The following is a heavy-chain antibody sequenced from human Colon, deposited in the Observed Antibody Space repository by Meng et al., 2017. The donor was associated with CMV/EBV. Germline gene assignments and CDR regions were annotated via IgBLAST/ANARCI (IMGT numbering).Heavy chain of an antibody. CDR2: INTDGSTT. CDR3: ASRDY. CDR1: GFTFSRKW. Sequence: EVGLLVSGGGLGQPWWSLRLSCAAHGFTFSRKWMHWVRQGPGKGLVWVSRINTDGSTTYYADSVKGRFTISRDNAKYTLYLQMNSLRAEDTAVYYCASRDYWGQGTLVTVSS. V-gene: IGHV3-74*01. J-gene: IGHJ4*02.